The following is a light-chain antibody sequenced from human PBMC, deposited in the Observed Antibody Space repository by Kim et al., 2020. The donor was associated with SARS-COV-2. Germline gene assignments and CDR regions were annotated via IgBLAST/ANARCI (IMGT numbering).Light chain of an antibody. Sequence: SVGDRVSITCRASQSITTWLAWYQQKPGKAPKVLIYKASSLESGVPSRFSGSGSGTEFTLTISSLQPDDVATYYCQQYNSYPWTFGQGTKVDIK. CDR3: QQYNSYPWT. V-gene: IGKV1-5*03. CDR1: QSITTW. J-gene: IGKJ1*01. CDR2: KAS.